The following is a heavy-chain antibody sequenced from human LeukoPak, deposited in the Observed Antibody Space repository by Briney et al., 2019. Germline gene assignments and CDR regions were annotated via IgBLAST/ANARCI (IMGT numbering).Heavy chain of an antibody. CDR3: AHRRGGTVADS. Sequence: ESGPTLVKPTQTLTLTCTFSGFSLTTSGVGVGWIRQPPGKALEWLALLYWNDDKRYSPSLKSRLTITKDTSKNQVVLTMTNMDPVDTATYYCAHRRGGTVADSWGQGTLVTVSS. V-gene: IGHV2-5*01. J-gene: IGHJ4*02. CDR2: LYWNDDK. CDR1: GFSLTTSGVG. D-gene: IGHD4-11*01.